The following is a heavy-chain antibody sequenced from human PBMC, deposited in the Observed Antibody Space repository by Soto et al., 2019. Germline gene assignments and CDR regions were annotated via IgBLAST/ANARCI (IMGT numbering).Heavy chain of an antibody. J-gene: IGHJ4*02. D-gene: IGHD3-10*01. CDR3: ARATGADKEDY. CDR2: MNEYGSER. Sequence: EVQLVESGGGLVQPGGSLRLSCSASGFIFSSYWMSWLRQAPGKGLEWVASMNEYGSERYYVDSVKGRFTISRDNAKNSFYLQRNGLRAEDTAVYYCARATGADKEDYWGQGTLVTVSS. CDR1: GFIFSSYW. V-gene: IGHV3-7*04.